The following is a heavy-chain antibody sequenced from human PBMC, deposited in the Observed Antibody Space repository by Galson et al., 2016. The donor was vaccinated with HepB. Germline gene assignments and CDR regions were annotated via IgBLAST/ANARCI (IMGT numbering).Heavy chain of an antibody. D-gene: IGHD1-26*01. J-gene: IGHJ4*02. CDR2: INPSDGRT. V-gene: IGHV1-46*01. CDR3: AKAYRWEAPSRYFFDL. CDR1: GYTFTAYY. Sequence: SVKVSCKAPGYTFTAYYMHWVRQVPGQGLEWLGIINPSDGRTSSAHTLEGRISMTRDTSTSTVHMELISLRAEDTAVYYCAKAYRWEAPSRYFFDLWGQGTLVTVSS.